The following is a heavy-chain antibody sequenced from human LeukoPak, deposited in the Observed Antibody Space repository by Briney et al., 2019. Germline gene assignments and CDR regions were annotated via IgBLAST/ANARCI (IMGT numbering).Heavy chain of an antibody. J-gene: IGHJ3*02. Sequence: SQTLSLTCTVSGGSISSGDYYWSWIRQPPGKGLEWIGYIYYSGSTYYNPSLKSRVTISVDTSKNQFSLKLSSVTAADTAVYYCARVEALRYFDWSTDAFDIWGQGTMVTVSS. D-gene: IGHD3-9*01. CDR3: ARVEALRYFDWSTDAFDI. CDR2: IYYSGST. V-gene: IGHV4-30-4*01. CDR1: GGSISSGDYY.